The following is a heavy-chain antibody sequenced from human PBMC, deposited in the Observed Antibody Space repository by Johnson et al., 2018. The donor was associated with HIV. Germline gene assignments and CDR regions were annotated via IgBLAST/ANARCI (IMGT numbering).Heavy chain of an antibody. D-gene: IGHD5-24*01. CDR2: IKQDGSEK. CDR1: GFTFSTSG. J-gene: IGHJ3*02. CDR3: ARENGVEMATVNDAFDI. Sequence: VQLVEFGGRVVQPGRSLRLSCAASGFTFSTSGMHWVRQAPGKGLEWVANIKQDGSEKYYVDSVKGRFTISRDNAKNSLYLQMNSLRAEDTAVYYCARENGVEMATVNDAFDIWGQGTMVTVSS. V-gene: IGHV3-7*01.